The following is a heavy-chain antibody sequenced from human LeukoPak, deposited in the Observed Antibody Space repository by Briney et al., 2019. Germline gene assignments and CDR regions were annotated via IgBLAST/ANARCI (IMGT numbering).Heavy chain of an antibody. CDR3: ARDGVGATLYYYYYMDV. CDR1: GFSFSKSY. D-gene: IGHD1-26*01. Sequence: GGSLRLSCVVSGFSFSKSYMTWIRQTPGKGLESLAYISGSGSDIYYADSVKGRFTISRDNAKNSLYLQMNSLRAEDTAVYYCARDGVGATLYYYYYMDVWGKGTTVTVSS. J-gene: IGHJ6*03. V-gene: IGHV3-11*04. CDR2: ISGSGSDI.